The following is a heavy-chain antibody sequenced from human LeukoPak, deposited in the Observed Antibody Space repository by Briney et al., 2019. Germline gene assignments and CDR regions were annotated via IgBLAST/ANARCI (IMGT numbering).Heavy chain of an antibody. CDR3: ARSAWCSSTSCYAFEDFWSGYPFDY. Sequence: ASVKVSCKASGYTFTGYYMHWVRQAPGQGLEWMGWINPNSGGTNYAQKFQGRVTMTRDTSISTAYMELSRLRSDDTAVYYCARSAWCSSTSCYAFEDFWSGYPFDYWGQGTLVTVSS. J-gene: IGHJ4*02. CDR1: GYTFTGYY. D-gene: IGHD2-2*01. V-gene: IGHV1-2*02. CDR2: INPNSGGT.